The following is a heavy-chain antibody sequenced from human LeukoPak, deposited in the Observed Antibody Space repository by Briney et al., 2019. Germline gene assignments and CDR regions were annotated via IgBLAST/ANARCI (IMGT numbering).Heavy chain of an antibody. J-gene: IGHJ6*02. CDR2: INPSGGST. CDR1: GYTFTSYY. CDR3: ARDYHYCSSTSCYTRYYYYGMDV. V-gene: IGHV1-46*01. D-gene: IGHD2-2*02. Sequence: ASVKVSCKASGYTFTSYYMHWVRQAPGQGLEWTGIINPSGGSTSYAQKFQGRVTMTRDTSTSTVYMELSSLRSEDTAVYYCARDYHYCSSTSCYTRYYYYGMDVWGQGTTVTVSS.